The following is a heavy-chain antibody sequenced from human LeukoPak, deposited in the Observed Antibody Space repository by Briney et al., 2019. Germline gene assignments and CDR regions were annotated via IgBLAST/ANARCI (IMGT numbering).Heavy chain of an antibody. CDR2: ISYDGSNK. Sequence: GGSLRLSCAASGFTFSTYSMNWVRQAPGKGLEWVAVISYDGSNKYYADSVKGRFTISRDNSKNTLYLQMNSLRAEDTAVYYCAKDFDYWGQGTLVTVSS. CDR3: AKDFDY. CDR1: GFTFSTYS. J-gene: IGHJ4*02. V-gene: IGHV3-30*18.